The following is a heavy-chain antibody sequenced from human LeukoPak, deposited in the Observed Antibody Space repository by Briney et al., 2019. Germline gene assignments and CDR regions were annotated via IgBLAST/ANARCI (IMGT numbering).Heavy chain of an antibody. V-gene: IGHV3-20*04. CDR3: ARLDQLREIYFDY. Sequence: PGGSLRLSCAASGFTFSSYAMSWVRQAPGKGLEWVSGINWNGGSTGYADSVKGRFTISRDNAKNSLYLQMNSLRAEDTALYYCARLDQLREIYFDYWGQGTLVTVSS. CDR2: INWNGGST. CDR1: GFTFSSYA. J-gene: IGHJ4*02. D-gene: IGHD2-2*01.